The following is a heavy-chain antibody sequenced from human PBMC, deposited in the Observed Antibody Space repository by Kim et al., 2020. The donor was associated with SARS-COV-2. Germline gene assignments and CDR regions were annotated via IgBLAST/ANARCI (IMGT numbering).Heavy chain of an antibody. D-gene: IGHD6-13*01. CDR3: ARGKVGSRQFDY. Sequence: ASVKVSCKASGYTFSSYDINWVRQATGQGLEWMGWMNPNSGNTAYAQKFQGRVTMIRNTSISTAYMDLSSLRSEDTAVYYCARGKVGSRQFDYWGQGTLVTLSS. CDR2: MNPNSGNT. J-gene: IGHJ4*02. CDR1: GYTFSSYD. V-gene: IGHV1-8*02.